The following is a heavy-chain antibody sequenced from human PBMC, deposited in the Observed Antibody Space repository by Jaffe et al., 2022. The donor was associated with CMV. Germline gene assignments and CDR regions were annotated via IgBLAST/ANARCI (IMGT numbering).Heavy chain of an antibody. CDR1: GGSISSYY. D-gene: IGHD4-17*01. Sequence: QVQLQESGPGLVKPSETLSLTCTVSGGSISSYYWSWIRQPPGKGLEWIGYIYYSGSTNYNPSLKSRVTISVDTSKNQFSLKLSSVTAADTAVYYCARARTTVTNWSFDYWGQGTLVTVSS. J-gene: IGHJ4*02. V-gene: IGHV4-59*01. CDR3: ARARTTVTNWSFDY. CDR2: IYYSGST.